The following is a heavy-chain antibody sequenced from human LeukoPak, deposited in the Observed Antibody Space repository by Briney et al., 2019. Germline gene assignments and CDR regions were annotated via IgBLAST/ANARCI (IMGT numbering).Heavy chain of an antibody. CDR2: INHSGSV. CDR1: GGSISGYY. CDR3: ARGIYGDHYFDH. Sequence: PSETLSLTCAVDGGSISGYYWSWVRQPPGEGLEWIGEINHSGSVNYNPSLKSRVTITVDTSKNQFSLKLSSVTAADTAMYSCARGIYGDHYFDHWGQGTPVTVFS. D-gene: IGHD4-17*01. V-gene: IGHV4-34*01. J-gene: IGHJ4*02.